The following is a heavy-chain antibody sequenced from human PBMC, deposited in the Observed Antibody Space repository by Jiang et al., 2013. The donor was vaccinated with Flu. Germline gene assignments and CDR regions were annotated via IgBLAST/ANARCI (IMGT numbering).Heavy chain of an antibody. Sequence: SLRLSCAASGVTFSSYGMYWVRQAPGKGLEWVAVIWYDGSNKYYADSVKGRFTISRDNSKNTLYLQMNSLRAEDTAVYYCARDRKGAFDIWGQGTMVTVSS. CDR3: ARDRKGAFDI. CDR2: IWYDGSNK. J-gene: IGHJ3*02. CDR1: GVTFSSYG. V-gene: IGHV3-33*01.